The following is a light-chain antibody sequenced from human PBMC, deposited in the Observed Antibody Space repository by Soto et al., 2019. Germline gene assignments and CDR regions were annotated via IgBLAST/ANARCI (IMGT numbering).Light chain of an antibody. CDR1: SSDVGRYNL. CDR2: EVS. CDR3: CSYAGSSSLV. V-gene: IGLV2-23*02. Sequence: SALTQPASVSGSPGQSITISCTGTSSDVGRYNLVSWYQQHPGKAPQLMIYEVSKRPSGVSNRFSGSKSGNTASLTISGLQAEDEADYYCCSYAGSSSLVFGGGTKLTVL. J-gene: IGLJ3*02.